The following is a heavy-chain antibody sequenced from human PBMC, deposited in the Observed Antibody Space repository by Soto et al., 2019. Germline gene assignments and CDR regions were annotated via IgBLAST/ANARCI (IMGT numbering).Heavy chain of an antibody. CDR1: GFTFSSYA. V-gene: IGHV3-23*01. J-gene: IGHJ6*02. CDR2: ISGSGGST. Sequence: EVQLLESGGGLVQPGGSLRLSCAASGFTFSSYAMSWVRQAPGKGLEWVSAISGSGGSTYYADSVKGRFTISRDNSKNTLYLQMNSLRAEDTAVYYCAKDLSGYAWYYYYGMDVWGQGTKVTVSS. D-gene: IGHD5-12*01. CDR3: AKDLSGYAWYYYYGMDV.